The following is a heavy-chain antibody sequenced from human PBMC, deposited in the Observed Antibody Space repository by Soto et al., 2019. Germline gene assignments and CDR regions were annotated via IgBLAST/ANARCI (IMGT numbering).Heavy chain of an antibody. Sequence: ASVKVSCKASGYTFTSYYMHWVRQAPGEGLEWMGIINPSGGSTSYAQKFQGRVTMTRDTSTSTVYMELSSLRSEDTAVYYCARFVSQGYSGKSLYDYWGQGTLVTVSS. CDR3: ARFVSQGYSGKSLYDY. J-gene: IGHJ4*02. CDR2: INPSGGST. V-gene: IGHV1-46*01. CDR1: GYTFTSYY. D-gene: IGHD5-12*01.